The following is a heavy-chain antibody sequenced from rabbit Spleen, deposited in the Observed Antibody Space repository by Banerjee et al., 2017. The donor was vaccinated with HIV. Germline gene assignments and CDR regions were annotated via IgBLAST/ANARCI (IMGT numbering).Heavy chain of an antibody. Sequence: QEQLVESGGGLVQPEGSLTLTCTASGFSFSSSYWICWVRQAPGKGLEWIACIYTGSSGSTYYASWAKGRFTISKTSSTTVTLQMTSLTAADTATHFCARAVSNNGFNLWGPGTLVTVS. CDR3: ARAVSNNGFNL. CDR1: GFSFSSSYW. CDR2: IYTGSSGST. D-gene: IGHD1-1*01. J-gene: IGHJ4*01. V-gene: IGHV1S45*01.